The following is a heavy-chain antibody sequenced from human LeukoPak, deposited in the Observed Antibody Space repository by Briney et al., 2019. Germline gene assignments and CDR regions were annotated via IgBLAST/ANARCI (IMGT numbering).Heavy chain of an antibody. V-gene: IGHV3-9*01. CDR1: GFTFDDYA. Sequence: GGSLRLSCAASGFTFDDYAMHWVRQAPGKGLEWVSGISWNSGSIGYADSVKGRFTISRDNAKNSLYLQMNSLRAEDTALYYCAKDHRRYCSSTSCYFFDYWGQGTLVTVSS. CDR2: ISWNSGSI. J-gene: IGHJ4*02. CDR3: AKDHRRYCSSTSCYFFDY. D-gene: IGHD2-2*01.